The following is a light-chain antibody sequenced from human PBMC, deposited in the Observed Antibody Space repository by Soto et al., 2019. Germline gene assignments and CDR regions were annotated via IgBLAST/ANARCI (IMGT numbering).Light chain of an antibody. Sequence: DIQMAQSPSTLSASVGDRVTITFRASQSISSRLAWYQQKPGKAPKFLIYDASSLESGVPSRFSGSGSETEFTLTISSLQPDDFATYYCQQYKILWTFGQGTKVDI. CDR2: DAS. J-gene: IGKJ1*01. CDR1: QSISSR. V-gene: IGKV1-5*01. CDR3: QQYKILWT.